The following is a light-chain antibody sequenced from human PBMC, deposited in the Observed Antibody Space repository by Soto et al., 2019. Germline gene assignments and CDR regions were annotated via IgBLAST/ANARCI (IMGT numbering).Light chain of an antibody. V-gene: IGLV2-8*01. CDR2: EVS. Sequence: QSVLTQPPSASGSPGQSVTISCPGTSSEVGGYNYVSWYQQHPGKAPKLMIYEVSKRPSGVPDRFSGSKSGNTASLTVSGLQAEDEADYYCSSYAGSDYVFGPGTKVTVL. J-gene: IGLJ1*01. CDR1: SSEVGGYNY. CDR3: SSYAGSDYV.